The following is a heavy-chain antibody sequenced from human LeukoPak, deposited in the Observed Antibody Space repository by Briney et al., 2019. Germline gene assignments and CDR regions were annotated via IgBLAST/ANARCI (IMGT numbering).Heavy chain of an antibody. CDR1: GYSITSYY. Sequence: PSETLSLTCTVSGYSITSYYWTWIRQPPGKGLEWIGYVHHSGSTNYNPSLKSRLTICVDTSKNQFSLQLTSVSAADTAVYCCARHNSFLVSAAYYYWGQGALFTVSS. J-gene: IGHJ4*02. D-gene: IGHD3-16*01. CDR2: VHHSGST. V-gene: IGHV4-59*08. CDR3: ARHNSFLVSAAYYY.